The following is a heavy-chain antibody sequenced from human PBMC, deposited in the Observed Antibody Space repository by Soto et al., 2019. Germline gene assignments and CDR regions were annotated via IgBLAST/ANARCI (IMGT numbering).Heavy chain of an antibody. Sequence: PGGSLRLSCAASGFTFSSYWMHWVRQDAGKGLEWVANIKQDESEKYYVDSVKGRFTISGDNAKKSLYLQMNSLRAEDTAVYYCARLGGVRYYYGSGSYNKRSSDAFDIWGQGTMVTVSS. CDR2: IKQDESEK. V-gene: IGHV3-7*01. CDR3: ARLGGVRYYYGSGSYNKRSSDAFDI. D-gene: IGHD3-10*01. J-gene: IGHJ3*02. CDR1: GFTFSSYW.